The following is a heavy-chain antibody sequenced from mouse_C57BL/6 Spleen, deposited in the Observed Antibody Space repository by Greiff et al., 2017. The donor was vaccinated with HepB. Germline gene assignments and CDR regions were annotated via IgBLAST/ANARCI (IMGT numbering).Heavy chain of an antibody. CDR2: IDPSDSYT. Sequence: QVQLQQSGAELVKPGASVKLSCKASGYTFTSYWMQWVKQRPGQGLEWIGEIDPSDSYTNYNQKFKGKATLTVDTSSSPAYMQLSSLTSEDSAVYYCARGRSYFDYWGQGTTLTVSS. J-gene: IGHJ2*01. CDR3: ARGRSYFDY. CDR1: GYTFTSYW. V-gene: IGHV1-50*01.